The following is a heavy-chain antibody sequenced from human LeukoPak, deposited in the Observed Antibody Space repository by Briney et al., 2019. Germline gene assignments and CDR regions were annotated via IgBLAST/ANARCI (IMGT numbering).Heavy chain of an antibody. CDR2: ISTSSSYI. V-gene: IGHV3-21*01. CDR3: ARDSGNYLDAFDI. J-gene: IGHJ3*02. Sequence: GGCLRLSCAGSGFIFSRHSMNWVRQAPGKGLEWVSSISTSSSYIYYADSVKGRFTISRDNARNSLYLQMNSLRVEDTAVYYCARDSGNYLDAFDIWGQGTMVTVSS. CDR1: GFIFSRHS. D-gene: IGHD1-26*01.